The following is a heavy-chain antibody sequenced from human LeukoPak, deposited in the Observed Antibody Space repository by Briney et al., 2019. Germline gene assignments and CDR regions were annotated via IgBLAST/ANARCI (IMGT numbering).Heavy chain of an antibody. Sequence: SQTLSLTCTVSGGSISSGGYYWSWIRQHPGKGLEWIGYIYYSGSTYYNPSLKSRVTMSVDTSKNQFSLKLSSVTAADTAVYYCARVGYVWGSYREYWGQGTLVTVSS. CDR1: GGSISSGGYY. CDR3: ARVGYVWGSYREY. D-gene: IGHD3-16*02. CDR2: IYYSGST. J-gene: IGHJ4*02. V-gene: IGHV4-31*03.